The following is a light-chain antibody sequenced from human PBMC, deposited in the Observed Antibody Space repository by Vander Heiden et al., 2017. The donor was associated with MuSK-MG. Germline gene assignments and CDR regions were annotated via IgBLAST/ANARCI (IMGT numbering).Light chain of an antibody. Sequence: DIQMTQSPSSLSASVGDRVTITCRASQSISSYLNWYQQKPGKAPKLLIYAASSLQSGVPSRFSGSGSGTDFTLTISRLQPEDFATYYCQQSYSTPPFGQGTRLEIK. CDR3: QQSYSTPP. CDR1: QSISSY. CDR2: AAS. J-gene: IGKJ5*01. V-gene: IGKV1-39*01.